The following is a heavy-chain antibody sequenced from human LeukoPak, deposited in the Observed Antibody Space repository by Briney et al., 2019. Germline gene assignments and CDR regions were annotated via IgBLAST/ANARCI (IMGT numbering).Heavy chain of an antibody. CDR1: GYTFTSYD. V-gene: IGHV1-8*01. Sequence: ASVKVSCKASGYTFTSYDINRVRQATGQGLGWMGWMNPNSGNTGYAQTFQGRVTMTRNTSISTAYMELSSLRSEDTAVYYCARREPKSGASGSSSWYGYYYYYYYMDVWGKGTTVTVSS. CDR3: ARREPKSGASGSSSWYGYYYYYYYMDV. CDR2: MNPNSGNT. J-gene: IGHJ6*03. D-gene: IGHD6-13*01.